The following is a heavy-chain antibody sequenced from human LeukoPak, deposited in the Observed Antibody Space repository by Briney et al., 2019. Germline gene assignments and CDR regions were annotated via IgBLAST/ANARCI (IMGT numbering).Heavy chain of an antibody. Sequence: PGGSLRLSCVASGFTFSSSAMSWVRQAPGKGLEWVSRISGSGGTTNYADSVKGRFTISRDSSKNTLYLQMNSLRPEDTAVYYCAILSGDIIATSGAWGQGTLVTVSS. CDR1: GFTFSSSA. CDR2: ISGSGGTT. D-gene: IGHD5-12*01. CDR3: AILSGDIIATSGA. J-gene: IGHJ5*02. V-gene: IGHV3-23*01.